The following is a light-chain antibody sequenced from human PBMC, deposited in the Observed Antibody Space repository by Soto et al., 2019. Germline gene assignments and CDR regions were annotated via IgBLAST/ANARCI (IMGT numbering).Light chain of an antibody. J-gene: IGLJ1*01. Sequence: QSVLTQPPSASGTPGQRVTTSCSGSSSNIGSKTVNWYQQLPGTVPKLLIYNSYQRPSGVPDRFSASKSGTSASLAISGLQSEDEADYYCSSWDASLNGYVFGTGTKVTVL. CDR2: NSY. CDR3: SSWDASLNGYV. CDR1: SSNIGSKT. V-gene: IGLV1-44*01.